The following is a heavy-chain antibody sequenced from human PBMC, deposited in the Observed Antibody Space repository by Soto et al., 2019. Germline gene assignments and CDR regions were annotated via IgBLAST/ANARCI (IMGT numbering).Heavy chain of an antibody. CDR3: ARDYSSGWPD. D-gene: IGHD6-19*01. Sequence: ASVKVSCKASGGTFSSYAISWVRQAPGQGLEWMGWISSYNGNTNYAQKFQGRVTMTTDTSTNTAYMELRSLTSDDTAVYYCARDYSSGWPDWGQGTLVTVSS. J-gene: IGHJ4*02. CDR1: GGTFSSYA. CDR2: ISSYNGNT. V-gene: IGHV1-18*01.